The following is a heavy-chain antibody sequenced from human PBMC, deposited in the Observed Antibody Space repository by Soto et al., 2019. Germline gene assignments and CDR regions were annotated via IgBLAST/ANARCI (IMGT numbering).Heavy chain of an antibody. Sequence: SVKVSCKASGFTFTSSAVEWVRPARGQRIEWIGWIVVGSGNTNYAQKFQERVTITRDMSTSTAYMELSSLRSEDTAVYYCARGTLYFFESSGYLHDAFAFWAQGTMDTGSS. V-gene: IGHV1-58*01. CDR3: ARGTLYFFESSGYLHDAFAF. CDR1: GFTFTSSA. J-gene: IGHJ3*01. CDR2: IVVGSGNT. D-gene: IGHD3-22*01.